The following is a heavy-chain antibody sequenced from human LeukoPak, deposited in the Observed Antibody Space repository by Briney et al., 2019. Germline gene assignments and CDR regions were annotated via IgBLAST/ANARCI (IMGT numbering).Heavy chain of an antibody. V-gene: IGHV4-34*01. CDR1: GGSFSGYY. CDR3: ARQGKTYYYGSGSYYNVGHGYYYYMDV. Sequence: SETLSLTCAVYGGSFSGYYWSWIRQPPGKGLEWIGEINHSGSTNYNPSLKSRATISVDTSKNQFSLKLSSVTAADTAVYYCARQGKTYYYGSGSYYNVGHGYYYYMDVWGKGTTVTISS. CDR2: INHSGST. D-gene: IGHD3-10*01. J-gene: IGHJ6*03.